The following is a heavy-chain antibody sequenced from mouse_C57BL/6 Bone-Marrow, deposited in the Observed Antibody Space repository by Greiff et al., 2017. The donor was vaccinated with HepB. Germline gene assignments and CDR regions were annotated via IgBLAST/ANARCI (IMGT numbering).Heavy chain of an antibody. Sequence: EVQVVESGGGLVQPGGSLKLSCAASGFTFSDYYMYWVRQTPEKRLEWVAYISNGGGSTYYPDTVKGRFTISRDNAKNTLYLQMSRLKSEDTAMYYCARQEGNYAWFAYWGQGTLVTVSA. CDR2: ISNGGGST. CDR3: ARQEGNYAWFAY. D-gene: IGHD2-1*01. CDR1: GFTFSDYY. J-gene: IGHJ3*01. V-gene: IGHV5-12*01.